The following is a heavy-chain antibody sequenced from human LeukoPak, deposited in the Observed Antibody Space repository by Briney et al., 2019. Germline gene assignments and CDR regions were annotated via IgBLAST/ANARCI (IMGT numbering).Heavy chain of an antibody. J-gene: IGHJ4*02. CDR3: ARAESIVVVTY. D-gene: IGHD3-22*01. Sequence: SETLSLTCTVSGGSISSYYWSWIRQSPGKGLEWIGYIYYSGSTNYNPSLKSRVTISVDTSKNQFSLKLSSVTAADTAVYYCARAESIVVVTYWGQGTLVTVSS. CDR2: IYYSGST. CDR1: GGSISSYY. V-gene: IGHV4-59*01.